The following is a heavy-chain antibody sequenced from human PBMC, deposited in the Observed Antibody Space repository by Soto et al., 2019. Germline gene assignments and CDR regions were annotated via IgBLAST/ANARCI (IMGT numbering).Heavy chain of an antibody. CDR3: ARLPGEFDY. Sequence: PGGSLRLSCAASGFTFSYYYMSWIRQAPGKGLEWVSYISSSSSYTNYADSVKGRFTISRDNAKNSLYLQMNSLRAEDTAVYYCARLPGEFDYWGQGTLVTVSS. V-gene: IGHV3-11*06. CDR2: ISSSSSYT. D-gene: IGHD7-27*01. J-gene: IGHJ4*02. CDR1: GFTFSYYY.